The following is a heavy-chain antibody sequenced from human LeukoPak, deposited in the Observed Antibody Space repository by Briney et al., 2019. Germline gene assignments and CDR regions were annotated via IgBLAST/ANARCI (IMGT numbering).Heavy chain of an antibody. CDR2: INPNSGGT. CDR1: GYTFTVYY. J-gene: IGHJ4*02. V-gene: IGHV1-2*04. D-gene: IGHD5-18*01. Sequence: GASVTVSCKASGYTFTVYYMHWVRQAPGQGLEWMGWINPNSGGTNYAQKFQGWVTMTRDTSISTAYMELSRLRSDDTAVYYCARVEPPGYSYGYWGQGTLVTVSS. CDR3: ARVEPPGYSYGY.